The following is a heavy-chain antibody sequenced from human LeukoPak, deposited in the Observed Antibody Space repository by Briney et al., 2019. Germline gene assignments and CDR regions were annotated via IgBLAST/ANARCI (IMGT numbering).Heavy chain of an antibody. V-gene: IGHV1-18*01. J-gene: IGHJ4*02. CDR2: ISAYNGNA. CDR3: AREEVGATHLDY. D-gene: IGHD1-26*01. CDR1: GYTFTSYG. Sequence: ASVKVSCKASGYTFTSYGISWVRQAPGQGLEWMGWISAYNGNANYAQKLQGRVTMTTDTSTSTAYTEPRSLRSDDTAVYYCAREEVGATHLDYWGQGTLVTVSS.